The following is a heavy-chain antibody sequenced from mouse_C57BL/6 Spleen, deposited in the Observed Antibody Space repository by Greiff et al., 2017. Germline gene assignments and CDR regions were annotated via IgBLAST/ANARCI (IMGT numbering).Heavy chain of an antibody. CDR2: IDPENGDT. V-gene: IGHV14-4*01. J-gene: IGHJ1*03. CDR1: GFNIKDDY. D-gene: IGHD1-1*01. Sequence: VQLQQSGAELVRPGASVKLSCTASGFNIKDDYMHWVKQRPEQGLEWIGWIDPENGDTAYASKFQGKATITADTSSNTAYLQLSSLTSEDTAVYYCTDAYGRSYGYFDVWGTGTTVTVSS. CDR3: TDAYGRSYGYFDV.